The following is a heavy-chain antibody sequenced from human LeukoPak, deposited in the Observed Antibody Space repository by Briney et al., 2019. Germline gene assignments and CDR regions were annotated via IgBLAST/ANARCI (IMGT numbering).Heavy chain of an antibody. CDR1: GGSISSGDYY. CDR3: ARVTAAGTGGGY. Sequence: SETLSLTCTVSGGSISSGDYYWSWIRQPPGKGLEWIGYIYYSGSTYYNPSLKSRVTISVDTSKNQFSLKLSSVTAADTAVYYCARVTAAGTGGGYWGQGTLVTVSS. J-gene: IGHJ4*02. CDR2: IYYSGST. D-gene: IGHD6-13*01. V-gene: IGHV4-30-4*08.